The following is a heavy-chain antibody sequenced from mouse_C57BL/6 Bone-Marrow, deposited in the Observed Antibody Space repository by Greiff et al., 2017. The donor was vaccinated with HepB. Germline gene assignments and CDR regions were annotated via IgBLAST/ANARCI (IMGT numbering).Heavy chain of an antibody. Sequence: QVQLKQSGPELVKPGASVKISCKASGYAFSSSWMNWVKQRPGEGLEWIGRIYPGDGDTNYNGKFKGKATLTADKSSSTAYMQLSSLTSEDSAVYFCARRITTVVAPFDYWGQGTTLTVSS. J-gene: IGHJ2*01. D-gene: IGHD1-1*01. CDR2: IYPGDGDT. CDR1: GYAFSSSW. V-gene: IGHV1-82*01. CDR3: ARRITTVVAPFDY.